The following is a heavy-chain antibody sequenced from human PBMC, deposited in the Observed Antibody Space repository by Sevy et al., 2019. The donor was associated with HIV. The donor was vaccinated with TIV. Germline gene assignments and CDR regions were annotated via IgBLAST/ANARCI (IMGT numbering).Heavy chain of an antibody. Sequence: GGSLRLSCAASGFSISGYTMNWVRQAPGKGLEWVSSISSGSRFIYYADSLKGRFTISRDNARNLLYLQMNSLRVEDTAVYYCARVGLGDCSGTNCSPNDYWGQGTLVTVSS. CDR2: ISSGSRFI. CDR3: ARVGLGDCSGTNCSPNDY. D-gene: IGHD2-2*01. V-gene: IGHV3-21*01. CDR1: GFSISGYT. J-gene: IGHJ4*02.